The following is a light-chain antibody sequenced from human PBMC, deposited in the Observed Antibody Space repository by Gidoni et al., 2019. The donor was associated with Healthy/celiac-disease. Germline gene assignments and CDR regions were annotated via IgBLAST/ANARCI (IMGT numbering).Light chain of an antibody. V-gene: IGKV4-1*01. CDR3: QQYYSTPS. J-gene: IGKJ4*02. CDR1: QSVLYSANNKNY. CDR2: WAS. Sequence: DIVMTHSPDSLAGSLGERATINCKSSQSVLYSANNKNYLAWYQQKPGQPPKLLIYWASTRESGVPDRFSGSGSGTDFTLTISSLQAEDVAVYYCQQYYSTPSFGGGTKVEIK.